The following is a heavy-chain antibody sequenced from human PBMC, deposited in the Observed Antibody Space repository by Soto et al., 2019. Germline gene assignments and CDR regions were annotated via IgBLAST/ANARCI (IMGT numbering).Heavy chain of an antibody. J-gene: IGHJ5*02. CDR1: GYTFTSYY. Sequence: GASVKVSCKASGYTFTSYYMHWVRQAPGQGLEWMGIINPSGGSTSYAQKFQGRVTMTRDTATSTVYMELSSLRSEDTAVYFCARTSSTAMVWIRSRDWTQTTYNWFDPWGQGTLVTVSS. CDR3: ARTSSTAMVWIRSRDWTQTTYNWFDP. V-gene: IGHV1-46*01. D-gene: IGHD5-18*01. CDR2: INPSGGST.